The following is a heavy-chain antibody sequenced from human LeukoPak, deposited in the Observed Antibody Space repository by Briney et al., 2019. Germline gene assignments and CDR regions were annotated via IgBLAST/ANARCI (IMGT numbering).Heavy chain of an antibody. CDR2: INPNSGGT. D-gene: IGHD3-16*02. Sequence: ASVKVSCKASGYTFTGYYMHWVRQAPGQGLEWMGWINPNSGGTNYAQKLQGWVTMTRDTSISTAYMELSRLRSDDTAVYYCALAERALSGMDVWGQGTTVTVSS. CDR3: ALAERALSGMDV. V-gene: IGHV1-2*04. CDR1: GYTFTGYY. J-gene: IGHJ6*02.